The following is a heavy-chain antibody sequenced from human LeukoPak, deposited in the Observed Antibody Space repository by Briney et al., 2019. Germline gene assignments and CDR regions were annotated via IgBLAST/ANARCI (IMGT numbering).Heavy chain of an antibody. Sequence: PGGSLRLSCAASGFTFSSYWMSWVRQAPGKGLEWVANIKQDGSEKYYVDSVKGRFTISRDNAKNSLYLQVNSLRAEDTTVYYCVRDRGYCSGGNCYSVLDYWGQGTLLTVSS. CDR1: GFTFSSYW. V-gene: IGHV3-7*01. D-gene: IGHD2-15*01. CDR3: VRDRGYCSGGNCYSVLDY. CDR2: IKQDGSEK. J-gene: IGHJ4*02.